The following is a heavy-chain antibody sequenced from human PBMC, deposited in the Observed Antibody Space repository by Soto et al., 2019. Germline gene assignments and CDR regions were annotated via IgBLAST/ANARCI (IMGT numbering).Heavy chain of an antibody. D-gene: IGHD4-4*01. J-gene: IGHJ6*02. CDR3: ERGNSNYVIWRYYYYGMDV. Sequence: SETLSLTCAAYGLSFSGYYWSWIRQAPGKGLEWVWEINHSGSTNYNPYLKSRVTISVDRYKNKLSLKLRSVTVADTDVYYCERGNSNYVIWRYYYYGMDVWGQGTTVTVSS. V-gene: IGHV4-34*01. CDR2: INHSGST. CDR1: GLSFSGYY.